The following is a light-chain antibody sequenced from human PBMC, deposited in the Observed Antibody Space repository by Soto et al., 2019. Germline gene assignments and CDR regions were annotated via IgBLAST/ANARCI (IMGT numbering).Light chain of an antibody. CDR2: DVS. CDR3: CSYAGDYV. CDR1: SSDVGGYNY. V-gene: IGLV2-11*01. J-gene: IGLJ1*01. Sequence: QSVLTQPRSVSGSPGQSVTISCTGTSSDVGGYNYVSWYQQHPGKAPKLVIYDVSKRPSGVPNRFSGSKSGNTASLTISGLQAEDEADYCCCSYAGDYVFGTGTKLTVL.